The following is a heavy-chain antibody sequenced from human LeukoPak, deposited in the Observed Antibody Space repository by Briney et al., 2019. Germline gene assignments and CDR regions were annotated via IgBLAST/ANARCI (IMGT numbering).Heavy chain of an antibody. D-gene: IGHD3-22*01. CDR1: SGSISSGSYY. Sequence: SETLSLTCTVSSGSISSGSYYWSWIRQPAGKGLEGFVRIYTSGSTNYNPSPKRRVTISVDTSKHQFSLYLSSVTAAESAVCYCARGDYYDSSGYCYGHAFDIWGQGTMVTVSS. CDR2: IYTSGST. CDR3: ARGDYYDSSGYCYGHAFDI. V-gene: IGHV4-61*02. J-gene: IGHJ3*02.